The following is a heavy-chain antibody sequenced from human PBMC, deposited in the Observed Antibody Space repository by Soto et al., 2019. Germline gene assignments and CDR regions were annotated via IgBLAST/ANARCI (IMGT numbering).Heavy chain of an antibody. CDR1: GFTFSSYA. D-gene: IGHD6-6*01. CDR2: ISGSGGST. J-gene: IGHJ3*02. V-gene: IGHV3-23*01. CDR3: AKATSVLAALPKNAFDS. Sequence: EVQLLESGGGLVQPGGSLRLSCAASGFTFSSYAMSWVRQAPGKGLEWVAAISGSGGSTYYADSVKGRFTISRDNSKNTLYLQMNSLRVKDTAVYYCAKATSVLAALPKNAFDSWGQGTMVTVSS.